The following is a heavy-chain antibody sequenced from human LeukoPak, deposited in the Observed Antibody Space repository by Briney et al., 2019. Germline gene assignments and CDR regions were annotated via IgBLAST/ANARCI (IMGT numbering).Heavy chain of an antibody. Sequence: SETLSLTCAVYGGSFSGYYWSWIRQPPGKGLEWIGEINHSGSTNYNPSLKSRVTISVDTSKNQSSLKLSSVTAADTAVYYCAGPGHSSGDYWGQGTLVTVSS. CDR2: INHSGST. D-gene: IGHD6-19*01. V-gene: IGHV4-34*01. CDR3: AGPGHSSGDY. J-gene: IGHJ4*02. CDR1: GGSFSGYY.